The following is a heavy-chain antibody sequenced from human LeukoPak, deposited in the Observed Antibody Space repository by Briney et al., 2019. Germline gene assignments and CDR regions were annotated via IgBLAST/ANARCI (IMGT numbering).Heavy chain of an antibody. CDR2: IYSGGST. Sequence: GGSLRLSCAASGFTVSSNYMSWVRRAPGKGLEWVSVIYSGGSTYYADSVKGRFTISRDNSKNTLYLQMNSLRAEDTAVYYCASDIAAAFRFDYWGQGTLVTVSS. CDR3: ASDIAAAFRFDY. J-gene: IGHJ4*02. D-gene: IGHD6-13*01. CDR1: GFTVSSNY. V-gene: IGHV3-66*01.